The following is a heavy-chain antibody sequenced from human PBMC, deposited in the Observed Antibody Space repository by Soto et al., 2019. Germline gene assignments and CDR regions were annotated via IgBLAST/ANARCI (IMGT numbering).Heavy chain of an antibody. J-gene: IGHJ6*02. CDR3: ARDYWSGYYEDYYYGMDV. D-gene: IGHD3-3*01. CDR1: GGSISSYY. V-gene: IGHV4-59*01. CDR2: IYYSGST. Sequence: SETLSLTCTVSGGSISSYYWSWIRQPPGKGLEWIGYIYYSGSTNYNPSLKSRVTISVDTSKNQFSLKLSSVTAADTAVYYCARDYWSGYYEDYYYGMDVWGQGTTVTVSS.